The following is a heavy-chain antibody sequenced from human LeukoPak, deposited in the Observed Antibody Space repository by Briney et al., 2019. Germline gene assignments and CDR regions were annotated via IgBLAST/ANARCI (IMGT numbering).Heavy chain of an antibody. D-gene: IGHD3-22*01. J-gene: IGHJ3*02. V-gene: IGHV4-39*07. CDR2: ISSSGST. CDR1: GGSISSSSYY. CDR3: ARGPYSYDSSGALDI. Sequence: PSETLSLTCTVSGGSISSSSYYWGWIRQPPGKGLEWIGRISSSGSTNYNPSLKSRVTISVDTSKNQFSLKLSSVTAADTAVYFCARGPYSYDSSGALDIWGQGTMVTVSS.